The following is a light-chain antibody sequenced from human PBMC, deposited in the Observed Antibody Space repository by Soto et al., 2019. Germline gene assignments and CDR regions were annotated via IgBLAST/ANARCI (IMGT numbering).Light chain of an antibody. Sequence: DIQMPQSPSSRSASVGARVTITCRASQSISSYLNWYQQKPGKAPKLLIYAASSLQSGVPSRFSGSGSGTDFTLTISSLQPEDFATYYCQQSYSTLWTFGQGTKVEIK. J-gene: IGKJ1*01. V-gene: IGKV1-39*01. CDR2: AAS. CDR1: QSISSY. CDR3: QQSYSTLWT.